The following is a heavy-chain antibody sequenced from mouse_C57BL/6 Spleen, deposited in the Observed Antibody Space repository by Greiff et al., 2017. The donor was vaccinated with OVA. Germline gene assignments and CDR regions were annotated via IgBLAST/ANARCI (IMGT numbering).Heavy chain of an antibody. CDR3: AGSAWFAY. D-gene: IGHD1-1*01. J-gene: IGHJ3*01. V-gene: IGHV1-76*01. CDR2: IYPGSGNT. Sequence: VKLQESGAELVRPGASVKLSCKASGYTFTDYYINWVKQRPGQGLEWIARIYPGSGNTYYNEKFKGKATLTAEKSSSTAYMQLSSLTSEDSAVYFCAGSAWFAYWGQGTLVTVSA. CDR1: GYTFTDYY.